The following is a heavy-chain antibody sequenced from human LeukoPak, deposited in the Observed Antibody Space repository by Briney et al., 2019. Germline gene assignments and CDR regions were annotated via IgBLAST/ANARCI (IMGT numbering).Heavy chain of an antibody. D-gene: IGHD6-13*01. J-gene: IGHJ5*02. V-gene: IGHV4-39*01. Sequence: SETLPLTCTVSGGSISSSSYYWGWIRQPPGKGLEWIGSIYYSGSTYYNPSLKSRVTISADTSKNQFSLKLSSVTAADTAVYYCARQDSSSWYDWFDPWGQGTLVTVSS. CDR2: IYYSGST. CDR3: ARQDSSSWYDWFDP. CDR1: GGSISSSSYY.